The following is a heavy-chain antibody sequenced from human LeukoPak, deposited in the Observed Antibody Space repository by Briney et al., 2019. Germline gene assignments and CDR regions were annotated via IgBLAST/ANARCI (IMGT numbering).Heavy chain of an antibody. V-gene: IGHV4-59*01. Sequence: SETLSLTCTVSGGSISSYYWSWIRQPPGKGLEWIGYIYYSGSTNYNPSLKSRVTISVDTSKNQFSLKLSSVTAADTAVYYCARGEGQQLVLLYWGQGTLVTVSS. CDR1: GGSISSYY. D-gene: IGHD6-13*01. CDR3: ARGEGQQLVLLY. CDR2: IYYSGST. J-gene: IGHJ4*02.